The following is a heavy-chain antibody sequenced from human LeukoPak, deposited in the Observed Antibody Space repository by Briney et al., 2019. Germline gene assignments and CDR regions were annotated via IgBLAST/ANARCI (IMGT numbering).Heavy chain of an antibody. Sequence: ASVTVSCKASGYTFTSNYIHWVRQAPGQGLEWMGMIYPRDGSTSYAQKFQGRVTVTRDTSTSTVHMELSGLRSEDTAVYYCARDQEGFDYWGQGTLVTVST. CDR3: ARDQEGFDY. CDR2: IYPRDGST. J-gene: IGHJ4*02. V-gene: IGHV1-46*01. CDR1: GYTFTSNY.